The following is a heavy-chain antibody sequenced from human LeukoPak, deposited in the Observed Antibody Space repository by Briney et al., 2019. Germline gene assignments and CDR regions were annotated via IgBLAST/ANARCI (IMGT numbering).Heavy chain of an antibody. CDR3: ATIREEWGDYYYGMDV. D-gene: IGHD1-26*01. CDR2: SSGSSSYI. J-gene: IGHJ6*04. CDR1: GFTFSSYS. Sequence: PGGSLRLSCAASGFTFSSYSMNWVRQAPGKGLEWVSSSSGSSSYIYYADSVKGRFTISRDNAKNSLYLQMNSLRAEDTAVYYCATIREEWGDYYYGMDVWGKGTTVTVSS. V-gene: IGHV3-21*01.